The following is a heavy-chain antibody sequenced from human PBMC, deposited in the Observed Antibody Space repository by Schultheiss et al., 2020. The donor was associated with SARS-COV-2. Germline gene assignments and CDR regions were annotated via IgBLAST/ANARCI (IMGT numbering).Heavy chain of an antibody. CDR2: IWYDGSNK. CDR3: ARGGDPRYYYYGMDV. V-gene: IGHV3-33*01. D-gene: IGHD2-21*02. J-gene: IGHJ6*02. CDR1: GFTFSSYG. Sequence: GESLKISCAASGFTFSSYGMHWVRQAPGKGLEWVAVIWYDGSNKYYADSVKGRFTISRDNSKNTLYLQMNSLRAEDTAVYYCARGGDPRYYYYGMDVWGQGTTVTVSS.